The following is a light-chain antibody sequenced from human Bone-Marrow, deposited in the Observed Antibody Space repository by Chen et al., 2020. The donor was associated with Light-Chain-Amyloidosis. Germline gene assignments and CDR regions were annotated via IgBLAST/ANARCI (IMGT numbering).Light chain of an antibody. J-gene: IGLJ3*02. CDR2: RKN. CDR3: AAWDDSLSGV. V-gene: IGLV1-47*01. Sequence: QSVLTQPPSASGTPGQRVTISCSGSSPNIGSNYVYWYHQLPGMAPKLLIYRKNQRTSGVPDRFSGSKAGNSASLASSGLRSEDEADYYCAAWDDSLSGVFGGGTKLTVL. CDR1: SPNIGSNY.